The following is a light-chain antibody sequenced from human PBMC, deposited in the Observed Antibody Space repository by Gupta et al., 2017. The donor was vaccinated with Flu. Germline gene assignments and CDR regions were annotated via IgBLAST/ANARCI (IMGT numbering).Light chain of an antibody. V-gene: IGLV1-47*01. Sequence: SVTIPGSGSRSNIGRNNVYWYQQYPGTAPNLVIVRNTERPSGVPDRFSGSKSGTSASLAISGLRSEDEAEYYCAAWDDTRTGRVFGTGTTVVVL. CDR3: AAWDDTRTGRV. CDR1: RSNIGRNN. J-gene: IGLJ1*01. CDR2: RNT.